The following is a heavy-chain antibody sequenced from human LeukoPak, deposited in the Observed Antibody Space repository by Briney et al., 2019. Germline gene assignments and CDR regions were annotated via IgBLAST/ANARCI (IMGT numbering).Heavy chain of an antibody. CDR3: ARGGYCSGGACYRGFDS. J-gene: IGHJ4*02. CDR2: INSDGSIT. V-gene: IGHV3-74*03. Sequence: SGGSLRLSCAASGFTFSNYWMQWVRQAPGKGLVWVSRINSDGSITTYAGSVKGRFTVSRDNAKNSLFLQMDSLRDEDSAVYYCARGGYCSGGACYRGFDSWGQGTLVTVSS. CDR1: GFTFSNYW. D-gene: IGHD2-15*01.